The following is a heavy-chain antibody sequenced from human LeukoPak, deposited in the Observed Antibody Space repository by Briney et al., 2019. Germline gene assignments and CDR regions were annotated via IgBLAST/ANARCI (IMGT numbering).Heavy chain of an antibody. V-gene: IGHV4-38-2*02. CDR2: IYHSGST. J-gene: IGHJ2*01. CDR3: ARGRRARQLGIAWYFDL. CDR1: GYSISSGYY. Sequence: SETLSLTCTVSGYSISSGYYWGWIRQPPGKGLEWIGSIYHSGSTYYNPSLKSRVTISVDTSKNQFSLKLSSVTAADTAVYYCARGRRARQLGIAWYFDLWGRGTLVTVSS. D-gene: IGHD7-27*01.